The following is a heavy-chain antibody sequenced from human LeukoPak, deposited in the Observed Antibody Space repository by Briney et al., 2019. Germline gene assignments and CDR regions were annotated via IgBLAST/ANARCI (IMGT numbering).Heavy chain of an antibody. D-gene: IGHD1/OR15-1a*01. V-gene: IGHV3-74*01. J-gene: IGHJ5*02. CDR3: ARDPRNKGFDP. CDR1: GFTFSGYW. CDR2: ISGDGSDT. Sequence: QAGGSLRLSCAASGFTFSGYWMHWARQSPGKGLVWVSCISGDGSDTRYADSVKGRFTISRDNAKNTLYLQMNSLRVADTAVYYCARDPRNKGFDPWGQGTLVTVSS.